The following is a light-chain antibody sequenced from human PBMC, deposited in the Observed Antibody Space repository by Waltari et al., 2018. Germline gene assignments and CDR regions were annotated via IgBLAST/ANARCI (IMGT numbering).Light chain of an antibody. Sequence: QSALTQPASVSGSPGQSITISCTGTSSDVGRYKYVSWYQQNPGKAPKLSIHDVSDRPLGVSNRFSGSKFGNTASLTISGLQAEDEADYYCSSYTSSKTYVFGTGTKVTVL. V-gene: IGLV2-14*03. CDR3: SSYTSSKTYV. J-gene: IGLJ1*01. CDR1: SSDVGRYKY. CDR2: DVS.